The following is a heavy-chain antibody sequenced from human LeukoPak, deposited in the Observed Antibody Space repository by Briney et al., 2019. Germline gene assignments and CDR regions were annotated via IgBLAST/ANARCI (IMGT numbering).Heavy chain of an antibody. J-gene: IGHJ4*02. Sequence: ASVKVSCKASGGTFSSYAISWVRRAPGQGLEWMGGIIPIFGTANYAQKFQGRVTITADESTSTAYMELSSLRSEDTAVYYCAREWAFVAVAGLGQQEGLDYWGQGTLVTVSS. CDR3: AREWAFVAVAGLGQQEGLDY. V-gene: IGHV1-69*13. CDR1: GGTFSSYA. CDR2: IIPIFGTA. D-gene: IGHD6-19*01.